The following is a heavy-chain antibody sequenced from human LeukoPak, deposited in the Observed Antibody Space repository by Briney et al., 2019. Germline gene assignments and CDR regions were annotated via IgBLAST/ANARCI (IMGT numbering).Heavy chain of an antibody. CDR3: TRGRGIAAAGRPFYCFDY. J-gene: IGHJ4*02. Sequence: GGSLRLSCTASGFTFGDYAMSWFRQAPGKGLEWVGFIRSKAYGGTTEYAASVKGRFTISRDDSKSIAYLQMNSLKTEDTAVYYCTRGRGIAAAGRPFYCFDYWGQGTLVTVSS. CDR1: GFTFGDYA. CDR2: IRSKAYGGTT. V-gene: IGHV3-49*03. D-gene: IGHD6-13*01.